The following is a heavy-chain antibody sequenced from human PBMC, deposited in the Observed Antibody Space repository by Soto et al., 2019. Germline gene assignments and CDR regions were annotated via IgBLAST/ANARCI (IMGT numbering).Heavy chain of an antibody. CDR1: GGSFSGYY. J-gene: IGHJ4*02. V-gene: IGHV4-34*01. D-gene: IGHD6-13*01. Sequence: QVQLQQWGAGLLKPSETLSLTCAVYGGSFSGYYWSWIRQPPGKGLEWIGEINHSGSTNYNPSLKSRVTISVDTSKNQFSLKLSSVTAADTAVYYCARTYSSSWYLGYCGQGTLVTVSS. CDR2: INHSGST. CDR3: ARTYSSSWYLGY.